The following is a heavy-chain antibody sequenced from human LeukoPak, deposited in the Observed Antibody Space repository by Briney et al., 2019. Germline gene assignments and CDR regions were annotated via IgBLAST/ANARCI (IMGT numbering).Heavy chain of an antibody. CDR3: ARGPSYSNYDYLDH. D-gene: IGHD4-11*01. CDR2: IYTSGST. J-gene: IGHJ4*02. CDR1: GGSISSYY. Sequence: SETLSLTCTVSGGSISSYYWSWIRQPAGKGLEWIGRIYTSGSTNYNPSLKSRVTMSIDTSKNQFSLKLSSVTAADTAVYYCARGPSYSNYDYLDHWGQGTLVTVSS. V-gene: IGHV4-4*07.